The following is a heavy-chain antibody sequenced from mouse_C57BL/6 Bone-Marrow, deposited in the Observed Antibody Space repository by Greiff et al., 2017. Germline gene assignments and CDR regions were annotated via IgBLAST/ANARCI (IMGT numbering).Heavy chain of an antibody. V-gene: IGHV1-55*01. J-gene: IGHJ1*03. CDR2: IYPGSGST. CDR3: ARGLLRGYWYFDV. CDR1: GYTFTSYW. D-gene: IGHD1-1*01. Sequence: QVQLQQSGAELVKPGASVKMSCKASGYTFTSYWLTWVKHRPGQGLERIGDIYPGSGSTNYNEKSKRKATLTVDTSSSTAYMQLSSLTSEDSAVYYCARGLLRGYWYFDVWGTGTTVTVSS.